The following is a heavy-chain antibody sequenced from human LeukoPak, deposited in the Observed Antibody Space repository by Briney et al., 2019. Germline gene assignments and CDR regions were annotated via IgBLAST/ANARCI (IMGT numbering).Heavy chain of an antibody. CDR1: RFTFSSYS. J-gene: IGHJ6*03. CDR2: ISSSSSYI. CDR3: ARDQTKWEPLRRRDYYYMDV. D-gene: IGHD1-26*01. Sequence: GGSLRLSCAASRFTFSSYSMNWVRQAPGKGLEWVSSISSSSSYIYYADSVKGRFTIPRNNAKNSLYLKMNSLRAEDTAVYYCARDQTKWEPLRRRDYYYMDVWGKGTTVTVSS. V-gene: IGHV3-21*01.